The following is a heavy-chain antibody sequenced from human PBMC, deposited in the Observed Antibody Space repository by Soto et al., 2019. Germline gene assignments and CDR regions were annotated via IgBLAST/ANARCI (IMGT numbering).Heavy chain of an antibody. Sequence: SATLSITLTVSGGSIISGGYYWSCIRQPPGKGLEWIGYIYYSGSTIYSPSLKSRVTISVDTSKNQFSLNLSSVTAADTAVYYCARVSWGTGYDWGQGTLVNVSA. CDR1: GGSIISGGYY. CDR2: IYYSGST. CDR3: ARVSWGTGYD. D-gene: IGHD2-2*01. J-gene: IGHJ4*02. V-gene: IGHV4-61*08.